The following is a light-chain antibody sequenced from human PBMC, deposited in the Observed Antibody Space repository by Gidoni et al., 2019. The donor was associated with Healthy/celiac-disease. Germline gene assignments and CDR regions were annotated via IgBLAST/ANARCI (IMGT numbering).Light chain of an antibody. V-gene: IGKV3-20*01. J-gene: IGKJ2*01. CDR2: GAS. Sequence: EIVLTQSPGTLSLSPGERATLSCRASQSVSSSYLAWYQQKPGQAPRLLIYGASSRATGIPDRCSGSGSGTDFTLTISRLEPEDFAVYYCQQYGSSPYTFXXXTKLESK. CDR1: QSVSSSY. CDR3: QQYGSSPYT.